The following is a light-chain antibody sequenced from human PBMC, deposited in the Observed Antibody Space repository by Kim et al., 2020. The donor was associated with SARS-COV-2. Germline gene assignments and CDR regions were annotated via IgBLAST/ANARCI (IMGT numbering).Light chain of an antibody. CDR2: YDD. CDR1: NIGSKS. V-gene: IGLV3-21*04. CDR3: QGWDSGSDHVV. J-gene: IGLJ2*01. Sequence: SYELTQPPSVSVAPGKTARITCGGNNIGSKSVHWYQQKPGQAPVLVIYYDDDRPSGIPERFSGSNSGNTATLTISRVEAGDEADYYCQGWDSGSDHVVFGGGTQLTVL.